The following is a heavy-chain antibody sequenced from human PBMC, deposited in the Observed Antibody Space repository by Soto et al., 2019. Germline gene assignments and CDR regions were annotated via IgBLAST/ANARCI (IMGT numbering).Heavy chain of an antibody. CDR3: ATSPRFAFDF. CDR1: GGSVSGDKNY. V-gene: IGHV4-61*01. CDR2: ISYSGAT. J-gene: IGHJ3*01. Sequence: QVQLQESGPGLVKPSETLALTCSVSGGSVSGDKNYWSWIRQSPGKGLEGIGFISYSGATIYNHALELRPTISVDRSQKQFSLRLSSVTASDTALYYCATSPRFAFDFWGQGTTVIVSS. D-gene: IGHD3-16*01.